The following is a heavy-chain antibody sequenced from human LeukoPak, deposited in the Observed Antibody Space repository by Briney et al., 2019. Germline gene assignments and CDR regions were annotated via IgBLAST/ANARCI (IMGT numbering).Heavy chain of an antibody. D-gene: IGHD3-9*01. CDR3: ARGRHYDILTGHDYYFDY. V-gene: IGHV4-59*01. Sequence: SETLFLTCTVSGGSNSSYYWSWIRQPPGKGLDWIGYIYYSGSTNYNPSLKSRVTISVDTSKNQFSLKLSSVTAADTAVYYCARGRHYDILTGHDYYFDYWGQGTLVTVSS. CDR2: IYYSGST. J-gene: IGHJ4*02. CDR1: GGSNSSYY.